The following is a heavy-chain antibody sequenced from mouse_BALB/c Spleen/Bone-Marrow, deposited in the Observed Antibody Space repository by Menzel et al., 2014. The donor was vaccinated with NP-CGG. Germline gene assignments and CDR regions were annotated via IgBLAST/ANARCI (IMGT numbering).Heavy chain of an antibody. CDR1: GYTFTSYY. J-gene: IGHJ1*01. D-gene: IGHD1-1*01. CDR2: INPSNGGT. CDR3: TRSNYGYWFFDV. Sequence: QVQLKESGAELVKPGASVKLSCKASGYTFTSYYMYWVKQRPGQGLEWIAEINPSNGGTNFNEKFKSKATLTVDKSSNTAYVQLSSLTSEDSAVYHCTRSNYGYWFFDVWGAGTTVTVSS. V-gene: IGHV1S81*02.